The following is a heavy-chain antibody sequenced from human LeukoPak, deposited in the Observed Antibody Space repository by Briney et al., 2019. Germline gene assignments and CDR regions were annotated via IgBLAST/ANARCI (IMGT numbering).Heavy chain of an antibody. V-gene: IGHV3-21*04. D-gene: IGHD1-26*01. CDR3: AKPRSDSGSSSPFDY. CDR1: GYTFSSYS. CDR2: ISVRSNYI. Sequence: PGRSLRLSCAASGYTFSSYSINWVRQAPGKGLEWVSSISVRSNYIYYADSVKGRFTISRDNSKNTLYLQMNSLRAEDTAVYYCAKPRSDSGSSSPFDYWGQGTLVTVSS. J-gene: IGHJ4*02.